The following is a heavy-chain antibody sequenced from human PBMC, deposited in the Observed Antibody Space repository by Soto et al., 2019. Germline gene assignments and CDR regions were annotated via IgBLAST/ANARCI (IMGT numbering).Heavy chain of an antibody. CDR2: INAGNGNT. CDR1: GYTFTSYP. Sequence: QVQLVQSGAEVKKPGASVKVSCKASGYTFTSYPMHWVRQAPGQRLEWMGWINAGNGNTKYSQKFQGRVTITRDTSASTAYMELSSLRSEDTAVYYCARGLVLYYFDYWGQGTLVTVSS. V-gene: IGHV1-3*01. J-gene: IGHJ4*02. CDR3: ARGLVLYYFDY. D-gene: IGHD6-13*01.